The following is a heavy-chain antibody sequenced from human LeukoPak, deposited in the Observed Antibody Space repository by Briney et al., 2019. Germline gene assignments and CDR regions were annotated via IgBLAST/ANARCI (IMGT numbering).Heavy chain of an antibody. D-gene: IGHD6-13*01. Sequence: SETLSLTCTVSGGSISSSSYYWGWLRQPPGKGLEWIGSIYYSGSTYYNPSLKSRVTISVDTSKNQFSLKLSSVTAADTAVYYCARLPAAAGTLHFDYWGQGTLVTVSS. J-gene: IGHJ4*02. CDR1: GGSISSSSYY. V-gene: IGHV4-39*01. CDR3: ARLPAAAGTLHFDY. CDR2: IYYSGST.